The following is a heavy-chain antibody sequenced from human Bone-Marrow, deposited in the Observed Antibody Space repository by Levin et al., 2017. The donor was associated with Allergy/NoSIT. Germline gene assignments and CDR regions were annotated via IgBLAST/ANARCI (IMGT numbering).Heavy chain of an antibody. CDR1: GGSMSSSSYF. D-gene: IGHD2-8*01. CDR3: ARLRRTNYWYFDL. Sequence: SQTLSLTCTVSGGSMSSSSYFWAWVRQPPGTGLEWIGMIYYSGTTYYNPSLKSRVTLSVDTSENHFSLQLSSVTAADTAMYFCARLRRTNYWYFDLWGRGTLVTVSS. CDR2: IYYSGTT. V-gene: IGHV4-39*02. J-gene: IGHJ2*01.